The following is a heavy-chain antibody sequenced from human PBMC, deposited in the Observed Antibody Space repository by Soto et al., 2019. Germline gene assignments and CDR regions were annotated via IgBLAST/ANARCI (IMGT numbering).Heavy chain of an antibody. Sequence: QVQLVQSGAEVKKPGSSVKVSCKASGGTFSSYAISWVRQAPGQGLEWMGGIIPIFGTANYAQKFQGRVTLTADESTSTAYMELSSLRSEDTAVYYCATNLYYDFWSRQRNFLGYWGQGTLVTVSS. CDR1: GGTFSSYA. V-gene: IGHV1-69*01. CDR2: IIPIFGTA. CDR3: ATNLYYDFWSRQRNFLGY. J-gene: IGHJ4*02. D-gene: IGHD3-3*01.